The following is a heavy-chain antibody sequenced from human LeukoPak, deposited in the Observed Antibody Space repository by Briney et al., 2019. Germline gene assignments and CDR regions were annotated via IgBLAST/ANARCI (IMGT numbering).Heavy chain of an antibody. D-gene: IGHD3-3*01. Sequence: SETLSLTCTVPGGSISSHYWSWIRQPPGKGLEWIGYIYYSGSTNYNPSLKSRVTISVDTSKNQFSLKLSSVTAADTAVYYCARVGTYYDFWSASYYYYMDVWGKGTTVTVSS. V-gene: IGHV4-59*11. CDR3: ARVGTYYDFWSASYYYYMDV. J-gene: IGHJ6*03. CDR1: GGSISSHY. CDR2: IYYSGST.